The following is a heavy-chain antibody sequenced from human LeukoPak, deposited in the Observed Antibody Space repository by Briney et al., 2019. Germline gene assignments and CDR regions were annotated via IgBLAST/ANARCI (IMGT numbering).Heavy chain of an antibody. Sequence: SVKVSCQASGGTFSSYAISWVRQAPGQGLEWMGRIIPIFGTANYAQKFQGRVTITTDESTSTAYMELSSLRSEDTAVYHCASGHGDYVGYWGQGTLVTVSS. D-gene: IGHD4-17*01. CDR3: ASGHGDYVGY. V-gene: IGHV1-69*05. CDR1: GGTFSSYA. J-gene: IGHJ4*02. CDR2: IIPIFGTA.